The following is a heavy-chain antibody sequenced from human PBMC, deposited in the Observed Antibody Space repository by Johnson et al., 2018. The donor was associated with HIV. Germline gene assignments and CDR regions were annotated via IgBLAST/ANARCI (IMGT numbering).Heavy chain of an antibody. V-gene: IGHV3-30*03. CDR1: GFTFSNFA. D-gene: IGHD6-25*01. Sequence: QVQLVESGGGVVQPGRSLRLSCAASGFTFSNFAMHWVRQAPGKGLEWVAVISYDGSNKYYADSVKGRLTISRDNAKNSLYLQVNSLRAEDTAVYYCAGYEAARGAFDIWGQGTMVTVSS. J-gene: IGHJ3*02. CDR3: AGYEAARGAFDI. CDR2: ISYDGSNK.